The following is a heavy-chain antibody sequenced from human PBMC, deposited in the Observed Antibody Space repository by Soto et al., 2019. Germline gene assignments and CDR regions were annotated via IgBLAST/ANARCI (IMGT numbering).Heavy chain of an antibody. CDR3: VHSRCGGDCLRSYSSHDYYGMDV. V-gene: IGHV2-5*02. CDR1: GFSLNTGGLG. D-gene: IGHD2-21*02. Sequence: QITLKESGPTLVKPTQTLTLTCTFSGFSLNTGGLGVGWIRQPPGKALEWLALIYWDGDKRYSPSLQSRLSITKDPSHNQVGLTMTHMDPVDTATYYCVHSRCGGDCLRSYSSHDYYGMDVWGQGNTVTVSS. CDR2: IYWDGDK. J-gene: IGHJ6*02.